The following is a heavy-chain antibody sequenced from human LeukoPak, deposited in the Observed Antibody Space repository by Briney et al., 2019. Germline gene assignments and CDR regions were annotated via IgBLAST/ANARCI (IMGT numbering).Heavy chain of an antibody. V-gene: IGHV3-23*01. CDR2: ISGSGGST. CDR3: AKWGPYYYDSSGYPDY. Sequence: GGSLRLSCAASGFTFSSYAMSWVRQAPGKGLEWVSAISGSGGSTYYADSVKGRFTISRDNSKNTLYLQMNSLRAEDTAVYYCAKWGPYYYDSSGYPDYWGQGTLVTVSS. J-gene: IGHJ4*02. D-gene: IGHD3-22*01. CDR1: GFTFSSYA.